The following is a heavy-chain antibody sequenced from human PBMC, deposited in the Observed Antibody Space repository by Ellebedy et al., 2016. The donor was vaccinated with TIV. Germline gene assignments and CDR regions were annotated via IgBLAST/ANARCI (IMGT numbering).Heavy chain of an antibody. V-gene: IGHV4-30-4*01. CDR3: ATPRRVDTAMGEDGMDV. J-gene: IGHJ6*02. Sequence: SETLSLTXTVSGGPISSGDYYWSWIRQPPGKGLEWIGYIYYSGSTYYNPSLKSRVTISVDTSKNQFSLKLSSVTAADTAVYYCATPRRVDTAMGEDGMDVWGQGTTVTVSS. CDR2: IYYSGST. CDR1: GGPISSGDYY. D-gene: IGHD5-18*01.